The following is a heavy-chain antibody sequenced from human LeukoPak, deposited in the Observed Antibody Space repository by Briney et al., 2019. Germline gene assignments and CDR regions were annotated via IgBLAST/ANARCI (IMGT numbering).Heavy chain of an antibody. V-gene: IGHV3-30*02. CDR1: GFTFSTYA. D-gene: IGHD6-19*01. CDR2: IRCDGSNK. Sequence: GGSLRLSCAASGFTFSTYAMHWVRQAPGKGPEWVAFIRCDGSNKYYADSVKGRFTISRDNSKNTLYLQMNSLRPEDTAVYYCAKDRGSGWYFHYWGQGTLVTVSS. J-gene: IGHJ4*02. CDR3: AKDRGSGWYFHY.